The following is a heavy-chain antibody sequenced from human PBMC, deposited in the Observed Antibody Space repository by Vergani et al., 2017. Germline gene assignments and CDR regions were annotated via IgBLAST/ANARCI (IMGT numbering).Heavy chain of an antibody. J-gene: IGHJ6*03. D-gene: IGHD1-26*01. CDR3: ARDGWELLDYFYYMDV. CDR2: INSDGDST. CDR1: GFTFSNYW. Sequence: VQLVESGGALVQPGGSLRLSCTASGFTFSNYWMQWVRQAPGKGLMWVSRINSDGDSTSYADSVKGRFTISRDNAKNTLYLQMDSLRAEDTAVYYCARDGWELLDYFYYMDVWGKGTTVTVSS. V-gene: IGHV3-74*01.